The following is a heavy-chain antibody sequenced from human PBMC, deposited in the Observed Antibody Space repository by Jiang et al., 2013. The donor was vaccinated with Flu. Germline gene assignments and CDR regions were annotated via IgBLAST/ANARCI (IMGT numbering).Heavy chain of an antibody. J-gene: IGHJ6*02. CDR1: GGTFSSYA. D-gene: IGHD2-2*01. CDR3: AQTSTIGNEYCSSTSCPGKYYYYGMDV. Sequence: SGAEVKKPGSSVKVSCKASGGTFSSYAISWVRQAPGQGLEWMGGIIPIFGTANYAQKFQGRVTITADKSTSTAYMELSSLRSEDTAVYYCAQTSTIGNEYCSSTSCPGKYYYYGMDVWGQGTTVTVSS. CDR2: IIPIFGTA. V-gene: IGHV1-69*06.